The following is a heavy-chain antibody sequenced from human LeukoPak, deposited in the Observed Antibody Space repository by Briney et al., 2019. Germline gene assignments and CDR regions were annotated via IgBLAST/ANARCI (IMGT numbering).Heavy chain of an antibody. CDR3: ARHRSKWLQSSFDY. V-gene: IGHV4-39*01. Sequence: SETLSLTCTVSGGSISSSSYYWGWVRQPPGKGLGWIGSIFYSGNTYDNPSLKSRVTISVDTSKNQFSLKLNSVTAADTAVYDCARHRSKWLQSSFDYWGQGTLVTVSS. J-gene: IGHJ4*02. CDR2: IFYSGNT. D-gene: IGHD5-24*01. CDR1: GGSISSSSYY.